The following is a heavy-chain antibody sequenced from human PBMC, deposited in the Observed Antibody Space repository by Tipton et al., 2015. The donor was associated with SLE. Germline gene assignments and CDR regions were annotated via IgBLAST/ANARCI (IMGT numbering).Heavy chain of an antibody. D-gene: IGHD6-13*01. CDR2: VNYSGST. Sequence: GLVKPSETLSLTCTVSGGSISSHYWSWIRRPPGRALGWLAYVNYSGSTNYNPSLKSRVTMSVDTSKNQFSLKLSSVTAADTAVYYCARRRGSSWYEDYFDYWGQGTLVTVSS. CDR1: GGSISSHY. J-gene: IGHJ4*02. V-gene: IGHV4-59*11. CDR3: ARRRGSSWYEDYFDY.